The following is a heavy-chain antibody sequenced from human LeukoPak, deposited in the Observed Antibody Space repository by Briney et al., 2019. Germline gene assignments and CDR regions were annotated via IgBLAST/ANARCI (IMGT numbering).Heavy chain of an antibody. CDR2: LSAGGGGA. Sequence: GGSLRLSCAASGFVCRSYAMSWVRQAPGKGLEWVSSLSAGGGGAYYADSVRGRFTISRDDSKNTLYLQMNSLRVEDTARYYCAKEKSRRFDFDYWGQGTLATVSS. CDR1: GFVCRSYA. CDR3: AKEKSRRFDFDY. J-gene: IGHJ4*02. D-gene: IGHD3-10*01. V-gene: IGHV3-23*01.